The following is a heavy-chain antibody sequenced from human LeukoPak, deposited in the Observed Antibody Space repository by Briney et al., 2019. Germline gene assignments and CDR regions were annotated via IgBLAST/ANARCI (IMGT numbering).Heavy chain of an antibody. CDR3: AREVISSSAFDYYYYYAMDV. CDR2: SSSSNYI. CDR1: GFTFSSYA. D-gene: IGHD6-6*01. J-gene: IGHJ6*02. Sequence: GGSLRLSCAASGFTFSSYAMHWVRQAPGKGLEWVSSSSSSNYIYYADSVKGRFTISRDNAKNSLFLQMNSLRAEDTAVYYCAREVISSSAFDYYYYYAMDVWGQGTTVTVSS. V-gene: IGHV3-21*01.